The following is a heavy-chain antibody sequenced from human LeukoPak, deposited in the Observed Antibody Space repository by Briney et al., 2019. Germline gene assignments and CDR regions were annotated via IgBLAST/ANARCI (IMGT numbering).Heavy chain of an antibody. CDR2: ISTNGNT. CDR1: GGSISSYY. J-gene: IGHJ3*02. D-gene: IGHD3-10*01. V-gene: IGHV4-4*08. Sequence: SETLSLTCTVSGGSISSYYWSWIRQSPVKGLEWIGYISTNGNTKYNPSLKSRVTISVDTSKNQFSLQLNSVTAADTAVYYCARDVKKWFGEVLGTFDIWGPGTMVTVSS. CDR3: ARDVKKWFGEVLGTFDI.